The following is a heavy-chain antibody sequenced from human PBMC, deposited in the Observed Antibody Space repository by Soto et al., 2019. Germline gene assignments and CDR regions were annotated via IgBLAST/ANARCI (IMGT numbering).Heavy chain of an antibody. J-gene: IGHJ4*02. CDR1: GYIFTNYY. CDR3: VRDPSSGYRSFDY. V-gene: IGHV1-46*03. D-gene: IGHD3-22*01. Sequence: ASVKVSFKASGYIFTNYYIHWVRQAPGQGVEWMGIINLSADRTSYAQKFQGRFTVTMDTSTSTVYMELGSLRSEDTAVYYCVRDPSSGYRSFDYWGQGTLVTVSS. CDR2: INLSADRT.